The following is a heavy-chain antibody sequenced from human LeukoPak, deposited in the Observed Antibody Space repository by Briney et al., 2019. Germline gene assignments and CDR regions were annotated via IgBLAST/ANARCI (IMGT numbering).Heavy chain of an antibody. CDR2: IYYSGST. J-gene: IGHJ5*02. V-gene: IGHV4-39*01. D-gene: IGHD2-15*01. Sequence: SETLSLTCTVSGGSISSSSYYWGWVRQPPGKGLEWIGSIYYSGSTYYNPSLKSRITISVNTSKNQFSLNLSSVTAADTAVYYCARGTRVAANLHTAWGQGTLVTVSS. CDR1: GGSISSSSYY. CDR3: ARGTRVAANLHTA.